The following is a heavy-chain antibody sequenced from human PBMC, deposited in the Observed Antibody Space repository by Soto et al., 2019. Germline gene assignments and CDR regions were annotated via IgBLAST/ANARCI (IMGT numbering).Heavy chain of an antibody. Sequence: GASVKVSCKASGYTFTRYGISWVRQAPGQGLEWMGWISAYNGNTNYAQKLQGRVSMTTDTSTSTAYMELRSLRSDDTAVYYCARGLLWFGELHYGMDVWGQGTTVTVSS. V-gene: IGHV1-18*01. CDR2: ISAYNGNT. CDR1: GYTFTRYG. D-gene: IGHD3-10*01. CDR3: ARGLLWFGELHYGMDV. J-gene: IGHJ6*02.